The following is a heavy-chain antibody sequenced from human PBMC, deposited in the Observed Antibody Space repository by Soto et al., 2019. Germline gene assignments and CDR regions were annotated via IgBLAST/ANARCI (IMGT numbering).Heavy chain of an antibody. D-gene: IGHD1-26*01. CDR3: AADRFGATVIDY. Sequence: SVKVSCKASGFTFTSSAVQWVRQARGQRLEWIGWIVVGSGNTNYAQKFQERVTITRDMSTSTAYMELSSLRSEDTAVYYCAADRFGATVIDYWGQGTLVTVSS. J-gene: IGHJ4*02. V-gene: IGHV1-58*01. CDR1: GFTFTSSA. CDR2: IVVGSGNT.